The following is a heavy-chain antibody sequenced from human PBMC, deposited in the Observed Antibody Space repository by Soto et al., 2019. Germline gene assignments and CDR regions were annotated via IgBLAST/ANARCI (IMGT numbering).Heavy chain of an antibody. D-gene: IGHD3-10*01. CDR3: ARPMVRGVIAWFDP. J-gene: IGHJ5*02. V-gene: IGHV4-39*01. Sequence: QLQLQESGPGLVKPSETLSLTCTVSGGSISSSSYYWGWIRQPPGQGLEWIGSIYYSGSTYYNPSLKSRVTISVDTSKNQFSLKLSSVTAADTAVYYCARPMVRGVIAWFDPWGQGTLVTVSS. CDR2: IYYSGST. CDR1: GGSISSSSYY.